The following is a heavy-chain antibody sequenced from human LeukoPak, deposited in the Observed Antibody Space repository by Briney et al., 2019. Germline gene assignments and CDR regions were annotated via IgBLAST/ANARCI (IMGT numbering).Heavy chain of an antibody. V-gene: IGHV3-30*02. CDR2: IRYDGSNK. CDR1: GFTFSSYG. Sequence: GGSLRLSCEASGFTFSSYGMHWVRQAPGKGLEWVAFIRYDGSNKYYADSVKGRFTISRDNAKNSLYLQMNSLRAEDTAVYYCARAQKSEVRGVIGNYYYYYMDVWGKGTTVTVSS. J-gene: IGHJ6*03. D-gene: IGHD3-10*01. CDR3: ARAQKSEVRGVIGNYYYYYMDV.